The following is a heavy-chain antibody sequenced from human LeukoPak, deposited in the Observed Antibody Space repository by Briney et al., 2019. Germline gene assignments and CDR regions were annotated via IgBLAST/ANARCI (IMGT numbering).Heavy chain of an antibody. CDR2: IYYSGST. J-gene: IGHJ4*02. V-gene: IGHV4-59*01. CDR3: ARVGGSYNY. Sequence: SSETLSLTCTVSGGSISSYYWSWIRQPPGKGLEWIGYIYYSGSTNYNPSLKSRVTISVDTSKNQFSLKLSSVTAADTAVYYGARVGGSYNYWGQRTLVTVSS. D-gene: IGHD1-26*01. CDR1: GGSISSYY.